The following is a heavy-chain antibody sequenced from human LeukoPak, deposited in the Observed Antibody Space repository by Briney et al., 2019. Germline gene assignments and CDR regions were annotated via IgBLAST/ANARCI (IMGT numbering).Heavy chain of an antibody. CDR1: GFTFSSYA. D-gene: IGHD5-24*01. CDR3: ASLDGYNWEYFQH. J-gene: IGHJ1*01. Sequence: PAGRSLRLSCAASGFTFSSYAMHWVRQAPGKGLEWVAVISYDGSNKYYADSVKGRFTISRDNSKNTLYLQMNSLRAEDTAVYYCASLDGYNWEYFQHWGQGTLVTVSS. CDR2: ISYDGSNK. V-gene: IGHV3-30-3*01.